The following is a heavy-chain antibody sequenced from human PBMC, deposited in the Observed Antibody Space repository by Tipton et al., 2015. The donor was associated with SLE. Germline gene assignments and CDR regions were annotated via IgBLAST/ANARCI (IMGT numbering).Heavy chain of an antibody. V-gene: IGHV4-31*03. J-gene: IGHJ4*02. CDR1: GGSISSGGYY. Sequence: TLSLTCTVSGGSISSGGYYWSWIRQHPGKGLEWIGYIYYSGSTYYNPSLKSRVTISVDTSKNQFSLKLSSVTAADTAVYYCASGPMRRGLLHYWGQGTLVTVSS. CDR2: IYYSGST. D-gene: IGHD3-16*01. CDR3: ASGPMRRGLLHY.